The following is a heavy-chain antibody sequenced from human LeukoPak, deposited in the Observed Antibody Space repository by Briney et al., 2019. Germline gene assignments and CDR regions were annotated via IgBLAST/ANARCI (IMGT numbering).Heavy chain of an antibody. D-gene: IGHD1-26*01. CDR2: IKGDGIDT. CDR3: VRDQSLWALDI. Sequence: GGSLRLSCAASGNYWMHWVRQAPGKGLMWVSRIKGDGIDTIGADFVKGRFTTSRDNAKNTLYLQMNSLRAEDTATYYCVRDQSLWALDIWGQGTTVTVSS. CDR1: GNYW. J-gene: IGHJ3*02. V-gene: IGHV3-74*01.